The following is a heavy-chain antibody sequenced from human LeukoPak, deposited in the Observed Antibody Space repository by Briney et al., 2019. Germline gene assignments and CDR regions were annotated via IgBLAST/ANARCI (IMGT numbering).Heavy chain of an antibody. CDR1: GGSISSSSYY. D-gene: IGHD3-22*01. Sequence: MSSETLSLTCTVSGGSISSSSYYWGWIRQPPGKGLEWIGSIYYSGSTYYNPSLKSRVTISVDTSKNQFSLKLSSVTAADTAVYYCARREIGYDSSGYFDYWGQGTLVTVSS. V-gene: IGHV4-39*07. J-gene: IGHJ4*02. CDR2: IYYSGST. CDR3: ARREIGYDSSGYFDY.